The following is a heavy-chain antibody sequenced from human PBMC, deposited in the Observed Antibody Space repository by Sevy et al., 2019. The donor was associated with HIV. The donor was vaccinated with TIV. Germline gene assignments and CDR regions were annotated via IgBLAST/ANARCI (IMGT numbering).Heavy chain of an antibody. CDR2: ISWDSARI. Sequence: GGSLRLSCEASGFAFDDSVMHWVRQAPGKGLEWVAGISWDSARIAYADSIEGRFTISRDNAKISLYLQMNSLRTEDTALYYCAKMNYWGQGTLVTVSS. J-gene: IGHJ4*02. CDR3: AKMNY. CDR1: GFAFDDSV. V-gene: IGHV3-9*01.